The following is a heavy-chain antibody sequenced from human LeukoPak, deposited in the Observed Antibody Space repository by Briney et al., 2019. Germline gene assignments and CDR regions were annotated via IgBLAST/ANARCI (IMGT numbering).Heavy chain of an antibody. Sequence: GGSLRLSCAASGVSSSSYAMSGVRQAPGKGLEGGSTIRGSGSNTEYADSVKGGFTIYRDNYKNRLYVQKNRLREGDRAGYYMAKGGGYYGSGSSDLIFHAYFYMDVWGKGTTVTVSS. J-gene: IGHJ6*03. V-gene: IGHV3-23*01. CDR3: AKGGGYYGSGSSDLIFHAYFYMDV. CDR1: GVSSSSYA. CDR2: IRGSGSNT. D-gene: IGHD3-10*01.